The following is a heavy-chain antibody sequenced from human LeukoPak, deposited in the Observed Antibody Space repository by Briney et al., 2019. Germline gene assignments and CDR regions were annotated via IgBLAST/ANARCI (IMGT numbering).Heavy chain of an antibody. CDR1: GFTFSSYS. Sequence: GGSLRLSCAASGFTFSSYSRNWVRQAPGKGLEWVSYISDSGRTTFYADSVKGRFTISRDNAKNSLYLQMSSLRVEDTAVYHCASWGGNAQGDSWSGPFDYWGQGTLVTVSS. CDR3: ASWGGNAQGDSWSGPFDY. D-gene: IGHD3-3*01. V-gene: IGHV3-48*04. J-gene: IGHJ4*02. CDR2: ISDSGRTT.